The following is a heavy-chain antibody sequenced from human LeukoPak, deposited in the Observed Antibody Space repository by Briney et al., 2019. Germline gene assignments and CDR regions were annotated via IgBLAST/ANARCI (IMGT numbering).Heavy chain of an antibody. D-gene: IGHD5-12*01. J-gene: IGHJ4*02. CDR3: AKGSGYDYGYFDY. CDR1: GFTFSNYW. CDR2: ISWNSGSI. V-gene: IGHV3-9*03. Sequence: GGSLRLSCAASGFTFSNYWMSWVRQAPGKGLEWVSGISWNSGSIGYADSVKGRFTISRDNAKNSLYLQMNSLRAEDMALYYCAKGSGYDYGYFDYWGQGTLVTVSS.